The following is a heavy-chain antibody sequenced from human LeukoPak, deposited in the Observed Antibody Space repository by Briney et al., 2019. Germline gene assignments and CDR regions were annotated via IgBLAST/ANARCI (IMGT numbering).Heavy chain of an antibody. Sequence: GGSLRLSCAASGFTFSTYTMNWVRQAPGKGLEWVAYIKKTGSETYYVDSVKGRFTITRDNTRSSLFLQMYSLRAEDTAVYFCAREDGYCSGGNCYSYFDSWGQGTLVTVS. D-gene: IGHD2-15*01. CDR2: IKKTGSET. V-gene: IGHV3-7*01. CDR1: GFTFSTYT. J-gene: IGHJ4*02. CDR3: AREDGYCSGGNCYSYFDS.